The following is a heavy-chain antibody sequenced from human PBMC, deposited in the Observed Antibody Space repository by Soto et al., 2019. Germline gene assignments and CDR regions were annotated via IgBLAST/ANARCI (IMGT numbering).Heavy chain of an antibody. CDR2: IIPMIGAT. J-gene: IGHJ3*02. D-gene: IGHD2-15*01. Sequence: VASVKVSCKAPGGTFSDYTMSWLRQAPGRGLEWMGGIIPMIGATNNAQKLKGRLTITADKSTGTVYMELNSLRSDDTAVYYCARYWSAGTLYGAFGIWGQGTEVTVSS. CDR3: ARYWSAGTLYGAFGI. V-gene: IGHV1-69*06. CDR1: GGTFSDYT.